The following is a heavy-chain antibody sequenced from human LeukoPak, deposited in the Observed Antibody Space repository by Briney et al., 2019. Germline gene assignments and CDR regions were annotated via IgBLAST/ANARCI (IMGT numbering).Heavy chain of an antibody. V-gene: IGHV3-21*01. Sequence: GGSLRLSCAASGFTFSSYSMNWVRQAPGKGLEWVSSISSSSSYIYYADSVKGRFTISRDNAKNSLYLQMNSLRAEDTAVYYCARDQRGDGDYVSGAFDIWGQGTMVTVSS. J-gene: IGHJ3*02. CDR2: ISSSSSYI. CDR3: ARDQRGDGDYVSGAFDI. D-gene: IGHD4-17*01. CDR1: GFTFSSYS.